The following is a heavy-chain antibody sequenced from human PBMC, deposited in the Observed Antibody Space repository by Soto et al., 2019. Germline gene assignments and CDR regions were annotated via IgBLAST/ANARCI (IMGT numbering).Heavy chain of an antibody. D-gene: IGHD1-26*01. CDR1: GFTVSSNY. V-gene: IGHV3-53*04. CDR3: AKEGKWELPSY. Sequence: GSLRLSCAASGFTVSSNYMSWVRQAPGKGLEWVPVIYSGGSTYYADSVKGRFTISRHNSKSTLYLQMNSLRAEDTAVYYCAKEGKWELPSYWGQGTLVTVSS. CDR2: IYSGGST. J-gene: IGHJ4*02.